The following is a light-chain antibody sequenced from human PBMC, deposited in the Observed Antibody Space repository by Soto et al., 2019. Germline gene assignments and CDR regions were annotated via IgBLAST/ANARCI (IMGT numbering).Light chain of an antibody. Sequence: QSALTQPASVSGSPGQPITISCTGTSSDIGAYSYVSWYQQLPGKAPKLVIFDVSNRPSGVSDRFSGSKSGNTASLTTSGLQPEDEADYYCSSYTRSSSYVFGTGTRSPS. CDR1: SSDIGAYSY. J-gene: IGLJ1*01. CDR3: SSYTRSSSYV. CDR2: DVS. V-gene: IGLV2-14*01.